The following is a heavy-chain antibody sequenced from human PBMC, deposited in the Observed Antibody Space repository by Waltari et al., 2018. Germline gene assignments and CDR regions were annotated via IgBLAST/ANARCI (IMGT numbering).Heavy chain of an antibody. CDR2: IYTSGIT. CDR3: ARDARRVQANWFDP. CDR1: GGSISSYY. V-gene: IGHV4-4*07. D-gene: IGHD1-1*01. J-gene: IGHJ5*02. Sequence: QVQLQESGPGLVKPSETLSLTCTVSGGSISSYYWSWIRQPAGKGLEWIGRIYTSGITNYNPSLKSRVTMSVDTSKNQFSLKLSSVTAADTAVYYCARDARRVQANWFDPWGQGTLVTVSS.